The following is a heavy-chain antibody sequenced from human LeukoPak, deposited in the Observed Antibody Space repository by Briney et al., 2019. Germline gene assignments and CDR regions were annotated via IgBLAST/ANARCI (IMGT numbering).Heavy chain of an antibody. CDR1: GFTFSSYS. CDR2: ISSSSSYI. D-gene: IGHD2-2*01. J-gene: IGHJ4*02. CDR3: ARDHNVVVPAAFDY. V-gene: IGHV3-21*01. Sequence: GGSLRLSCAVSGFTFSSYSMNWVRQAPGKGLEWVSSISSSSSYIYYADSVKGRFTISRDNAKNSLYLQMNSLRAEDTAVYYCARDHNVVVPAAFDYWGQGTLVTVSS.